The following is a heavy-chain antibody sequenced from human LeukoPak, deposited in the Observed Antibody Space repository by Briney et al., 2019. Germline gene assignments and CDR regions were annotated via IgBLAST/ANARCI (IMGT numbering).Heavy chain of an antibody. J-gene: IGHJ3*02. Sequence: SVTLSLTCTVSGGSISSSSYYWGWIRQPPGKGLEWIGSIYYSGSTYYNPSLKSRVTISVDTSKNQFSLKLSSVTAADTAVYYCALSIAAAGTGAFDIWGQGTMVTVSS. V-gene: IGHV4-39*01. CDR1: GGSISSSSYY. CDR2: IYYSGST. CDR3: ALSIAAAGTGAFDI. D-gene: IGHD6-13*01.